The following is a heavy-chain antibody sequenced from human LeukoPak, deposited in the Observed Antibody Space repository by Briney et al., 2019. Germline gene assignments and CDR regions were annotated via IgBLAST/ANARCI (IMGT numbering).Heavy chain of an antibody. CDR2: ISASGSYT. V-gene: IGHV3-11*03. Sequence: PGGSLRLSCAASGFSFSDEYMSWLRQAPGQGLEWISYISASGSYTNCADSVKGRFTISRDNAKNSLYLQMNSLRAEDTAVYYCGRSRGAGPGAHFDVWGQGTLVTVSS. CDR1: GFSFSDEY. J-gene: IGHJ4*02. D-gene: IGHD6-19*01. CDR3: GRSRGAGPGAHFDV.